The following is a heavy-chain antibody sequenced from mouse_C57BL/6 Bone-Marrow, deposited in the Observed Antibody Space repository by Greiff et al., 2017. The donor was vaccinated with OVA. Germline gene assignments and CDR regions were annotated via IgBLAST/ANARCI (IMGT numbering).Heavy chain of an antibody. V-gene: IGHV5-4*03. Sequence: EVKVVESGGGLVKPGGSLKLSCAASGFTFSSYAMSWVRQTPEKRLEWVATISDGGSYTYYPDNVKGRFTISRDNAKNNLYLQMSHLKSEDTAMYYCARVYYYGNWYFDVWGTGTTVTVSS. CDR2: ISDGGSYT. CDR3: ARVYYYGNWYFDV. J-gene: IGHJ1*03. CDR1: GFTFSSYA. D-gene: IGHD1-1*01.